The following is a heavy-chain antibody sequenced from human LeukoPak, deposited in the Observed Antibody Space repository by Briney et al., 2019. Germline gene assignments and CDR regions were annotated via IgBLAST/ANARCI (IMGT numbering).Heavy chain of an antibody. V-gene: IGHV1-18*01. D-gene: IGHD2-15*01. CDR3: ARAWRCCSGGSCSNYVDY. Sequence: ASVKVSCKASGYTFTSYGISWVRQAPGQGLEWMGWISAYNGNTNYAQKLQGRVTMTTDTSTSTAYMELRSLRSDDTAVYYCARAWRCCSGGSCSNYVDYWGQGTLVTVSS. CDR1: GYTFTSYG. J-gene: IGHJ4*02. CDR2: ISAYNGNT.